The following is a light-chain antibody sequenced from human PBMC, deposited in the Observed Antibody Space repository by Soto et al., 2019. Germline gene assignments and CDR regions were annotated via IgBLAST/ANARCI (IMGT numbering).Light chain of an antibody. Sequence: EIVMTQSPATLSVSPGERATLSCRASQSVSSNLAWYQQKPGQAPRLLIYGASTRATGIPARFSGSGSGTEFTLTISSLQSEDFAVYYCQQYNNWPPWTLGPGTK. CDR1: QSVSSN. J-gene: IGKJ1*01. V-gene: IGKV3-15*01. CDR2: GAS. CDR3: QQYNNWPPWT.